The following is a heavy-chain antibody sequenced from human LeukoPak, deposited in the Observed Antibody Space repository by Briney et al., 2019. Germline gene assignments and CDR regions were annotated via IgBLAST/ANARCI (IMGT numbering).Heavy chain of an antibody. CDR3: ARDKIAAPFDY. Sequence: SETLSLTCAVYGGSFSGYYWSWIRQPPGKGLEWIGEINHSGSTNYNPSLKSRVTISVDTSKNQFSLKLSSVTAADTAVYYCARDKIAAPFDYWGQGTLVTVSS. J-gene: IGHJ4*02. CDR2: INHSGST. V-gene: IGHV4-34*01. D-gene: IGHD6-13*01. CDR1: GGSFSGYY.